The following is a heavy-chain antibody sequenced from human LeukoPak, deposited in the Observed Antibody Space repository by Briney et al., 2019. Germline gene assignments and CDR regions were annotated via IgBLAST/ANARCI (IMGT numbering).Heavy chain of an antibody. D-gene: IGHD6-19*01. Sequence: GGSLRLSCAASGFTFSSHAMSWVRQAPGKGLEWVSGLSGSGGDTYYADSVKGRFTISRDNSNNTLYLQMNSLRAEDTALYYCAKSRSHSSAWYGSDFDYWGQGTLGTVSS. J-gene: IGHJ4*02. V-gene: IGHV3-23*01. CDR3: AKSRSHSSAWYGSDFDY. CDR1: GFTFSSHA. CDR2: LSGSGGDT.